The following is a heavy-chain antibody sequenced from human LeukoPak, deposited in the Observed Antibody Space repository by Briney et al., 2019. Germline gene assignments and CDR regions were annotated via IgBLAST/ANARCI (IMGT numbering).Heavy chain of an antibody. CDR3: AREVTMVRGVIGNWFDP. D-gene: IGHD3-10*01. Sequence: GGSLRLSCAASGFTVSSNYMSWVRQAPGKGLEWVSVIYSGGSTYYADSVKGRFTISRDNSKNTLYLQMNSLRAEDTAVYYCAREVTMVRGVIGNWFDPWGQGTLVTVSS. CDR2: IYSGGST. CDR1: GFTVSSNY. V-gene: IGHV3-53*01. J-gene: IGHJ5*02.